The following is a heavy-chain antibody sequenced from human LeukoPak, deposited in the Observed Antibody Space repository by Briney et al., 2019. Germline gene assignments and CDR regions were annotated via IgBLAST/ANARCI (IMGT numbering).Heavy chain of an antibody. V-gene: IGHV3-48*03. CDR2: ISSSGSTI. J-gene: IGHJ4*02. D-gene: IGHD2-8*01. Sequence: PGGSLRLSCAASGFTFSSYEMNWVRQAPGKGLEWVSYISSSGSTIYYADSVKGRFTTSRDNAKNSLYLQMNSLRAEDTAVYYCASPLGVHSDYFDYWGQGTLVTVSS. CDR1: GFTFSSYE. CDR3: ASPLGVHSDYFDY.